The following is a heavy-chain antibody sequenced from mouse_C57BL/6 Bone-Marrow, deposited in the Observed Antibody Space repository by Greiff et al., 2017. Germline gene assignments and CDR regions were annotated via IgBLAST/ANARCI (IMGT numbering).Heavy chain of an antibody. D-gene: IGHD2-2*01. CDR3: ARQGLRRAAWFAY. Sequence: VKVVESGAELARPGASVKLSCKASGYTFTSYGISWVKQRPGQGLEWIGEIYPRSGNTYYNEKFKGKATLTADKSSSTAYMELRSLTSEDSAVYFCARQGLRRAAWFAYWGQGTLVTVSA. V-gene: IGHV1-81*01. CDR2: IYPRSGNT. CDR1: GYTFTSYG. J-gene: IGHJ3*01.